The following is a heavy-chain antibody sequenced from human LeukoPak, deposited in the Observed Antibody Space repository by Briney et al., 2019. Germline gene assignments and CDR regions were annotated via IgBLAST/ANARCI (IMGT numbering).Heavy chain of an antibody. J-gene: IGHJ4*02. V-gene: IGHV3-53*01. Sequence: GGSLRLSCAVSGFTVSSNYMSWVRQAPGKGLEWVSVIYDIGNTYYAGSVKGRFTISRDTSKNTVYLQMNSLRAEDTAVYYCARGGMRRPYDCWGQGALVTVSS. D-gene: IGHD1-14*01. CDR2: IYDIGNT. CDR1: GFTVSSNY. CDR3: ARGGMRRPYDC.